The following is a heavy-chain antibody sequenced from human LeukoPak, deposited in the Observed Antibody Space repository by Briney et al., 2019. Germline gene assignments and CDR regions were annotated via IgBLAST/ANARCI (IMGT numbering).Heavy chain of an antibody. D-gene: IGHD2-15*01. V-gene: IGHV3-48*01. J-gene: IGHJ5*02. CDR1: GFTFSSYS. CDR2: ISSSSSTI. Sequence: GGSLRLSCAASGFTFSSYSMNWVRQAPGKGLEWVSYISSSSSTIYYADSVKGRFTISRDNAKNSLYLQMNSLRAEDTAVYYCARRWGGGSSTPWFDPWGQGTLVTVSS. CDR3: ARRWGGGSSTPWFDP.